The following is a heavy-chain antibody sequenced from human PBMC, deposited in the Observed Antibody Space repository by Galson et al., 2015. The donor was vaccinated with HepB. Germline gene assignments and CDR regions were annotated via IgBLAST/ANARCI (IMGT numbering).Heavy chain of an antibody. CDR1: GFTFSSYS. V-gene: IGHV3-21*01. Sequence: FLRLSCAASGFTFSSYSMNWVRQAPGKGLEWVSSISSSSSYIYYADSVKGRFTIARDNAKNSLYLQMNSLRAEDTAVYYCARDLRSLQWELLTDFDYWGQGTLVTVSS. J-gene: IGHJ4*02. CDR3: ARDLRSLQWELLTDFDY. CDR2: ISSSSSYI. D-gene: IGHD1-26*01.